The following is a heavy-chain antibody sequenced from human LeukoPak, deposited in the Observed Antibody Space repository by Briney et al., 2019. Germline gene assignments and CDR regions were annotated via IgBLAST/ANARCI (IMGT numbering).Heavy chain of an antibody. D-gene: IGHD6-19*01. CDR1: GGSFSGYS. Sequence: SETLSLTCAVYGGSFSGYSWSWIRQPPGKGLEWIGEINHSGSTNYNPSLKSRVTISVDTSKNQFSLKLSSVTAADTAVYYCARGTRQWLEPTDYWGQGTLVTVSS. J-gene: IGHJ4*02. CDR2: INHSGST. CDR3: ARGTRQWLEPTDY. V-gene: IGHV4-34*01.